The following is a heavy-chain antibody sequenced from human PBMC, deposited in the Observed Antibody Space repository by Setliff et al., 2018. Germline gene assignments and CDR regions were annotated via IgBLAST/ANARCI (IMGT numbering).Heavy chain of an antibody. D-gene: IGHD5-12*01. CDR2: MNAHSGNS. Sequence: ASVKVSCKASGYSFSDYDTNWVRQAPGQGLEWMGWMNAHSGNSGCAQKFQGRVTMTRDTSISTAYMELNSLQYEDTAVYYCARGKWFRLDKSAWSNWFDPWGQGTLVTVPQ. J-gene: IGHJ5*02. V-gene: IGHV1-8*01. CDR3: ARGKWFRLDKSAWSNWFDP. CDR1: GYSFSDYD.